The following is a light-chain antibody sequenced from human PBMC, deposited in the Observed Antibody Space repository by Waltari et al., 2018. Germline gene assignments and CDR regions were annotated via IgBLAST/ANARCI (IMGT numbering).Light chain of an antibody. V-gene: IGKV3-20*01. CDR1: QSVSSSY. Sequence: EVVLTQSPGTLSLSPGERATLSCRASQSVSSSYFAWYQHKPGQAPRLLIYGASSRATGIPDRFSGSGSGTDFTLTISRLEPEDFAVYYCHHYGSSPFTFGPGTKVDVK. J-gene: IGKJ3*01. CDR3: HHYGSSPFT. CDR2: GAS.